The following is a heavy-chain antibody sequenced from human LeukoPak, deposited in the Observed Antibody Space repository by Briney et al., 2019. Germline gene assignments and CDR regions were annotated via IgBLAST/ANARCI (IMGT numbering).Heavy chain of an antibody. D-gene: IGHD2/OR15-2a*01. CDR2: VYHTGTT. Sequence: SETLSLTRTVSGGSISRSSYYWGWIRQPPGKGLAWIGSVYHTGTTYYSPSLKSRVTISADTSKNQFSLKLTSVTAADTAVYYCARHSVGLSTFDPWGQGTLVTVSS. CDR1: GGSISRSSYY. V-gene: IGHV4-39*01. CDR3: ARHSVGLSTFDP. J-gene: IGHJ5*02.